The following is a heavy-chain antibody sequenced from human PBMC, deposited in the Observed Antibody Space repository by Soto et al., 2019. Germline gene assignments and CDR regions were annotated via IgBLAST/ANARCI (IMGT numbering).Heavy chain of an antibody. J-gene: IGHJ5*01. Sequence: QVQMMQAGNEVKKPGASVTVSCKASGYSFANYVISWVRQAPGQGLEWMGWISGNNGAKTFAPNVQDRITMTLDPSTVVAYLILRSLRSEDTAIYYCVRDLKYLRVTGNWFDSWGQGTLVTVSS. D-gene: IGHD1-1*01. V-gene: IGHV1-18*04. CDR3: VRDLKYLRVTGNWFDS. CDR1: GYSFANYV. CDR2: ISGNNGAK.